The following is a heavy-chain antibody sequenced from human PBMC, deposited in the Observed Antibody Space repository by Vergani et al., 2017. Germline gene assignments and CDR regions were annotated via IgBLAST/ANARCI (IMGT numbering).Heavy chain of an antibody. V-gene: IGHV3-23*01. CDR1: GFTFSTYA. J-gene: IGHJ4*02. CDR2: LTGCGGST. D-gene: IGHD1-26*01. Sequence: EVQLLESGGSLKQPGGSVRLSCAASGFTFSTYAMHWVRQAPGKGLEWVSALTGCGGSTYYADSFKGCFIISRDNSRDTLYLQMNSLRPEDTATYYCVKDAGSYENFFDSWCQGTLVTVSS. CDR3: VKDAGSYENFFDS.